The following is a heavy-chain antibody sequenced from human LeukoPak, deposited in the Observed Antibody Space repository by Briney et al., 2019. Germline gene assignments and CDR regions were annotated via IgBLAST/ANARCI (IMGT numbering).Heavy chain of an antibody. J-gene: IGHJ5*02. Sequence: GGSLRLSCAASGFFFSTYWMTWVRQAPGKGLEWVANIKQDGSEKYYVDSVKGRFTSRDNAKNSLYLQMNSLRAEDTAVYYCARFTPAETIPWGQGTLVTVSS. CDR1: GFFFSTYW. CDR2: IKQDGSEK. D-gene: IGHD1-1*01. V-gene: IGHV3-7*03. CDR3: ARFTPAETIP.